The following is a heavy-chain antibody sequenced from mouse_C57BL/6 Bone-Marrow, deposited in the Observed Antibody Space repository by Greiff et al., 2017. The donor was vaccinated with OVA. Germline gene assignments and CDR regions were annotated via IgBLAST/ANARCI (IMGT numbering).Heavy chain of an antibody. D-gene: IGHD2-3*01. J-gene: IGHJ2*01. CDR2: SRNKANDYTT. CDR1: GFTFSDFY. CDR3: ARDAGDGLDY. Sequence: EVQLMESGGGLVQSGRSLRLSCATSGFTFSDFYMEWVRQAPGKGLEWIAASRNKANDYTTEYSASVKGRFIVSRDTSQSILYLQMNALRAEDTAIYYCARDAGDGLDYWGQGTTLTVSS. V-gene: IGHV7-1*01.